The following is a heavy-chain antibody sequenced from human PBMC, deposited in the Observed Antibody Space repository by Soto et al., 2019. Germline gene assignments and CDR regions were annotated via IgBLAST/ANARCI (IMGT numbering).Heavy chain of an antibody. CDR3: ARVLSDIVLVPAALGGETDY. J-gene: IGHJ4*01. D-gene: IGHD2-2*01. CDR1: GYTFTSYG. V-gene: IGHV1-18*01. Sequence: ASVKVSCKASGYTFTSYGISWVRQAPGQGLEWMGWISAYNGKTNYAQKLQGRVTMTTDTSTSTAYLELRSLRSDDPAVYSCARVLSDIVLVPAALGGETDYWG. CDR2: ISAYNGKT.